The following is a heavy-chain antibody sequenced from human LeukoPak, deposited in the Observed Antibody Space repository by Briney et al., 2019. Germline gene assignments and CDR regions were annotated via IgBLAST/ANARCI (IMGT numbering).Heavy chain of an antibody. CDR3: ASWGYGDYVPSGDVDGYYYYYYMDV. J-gene: IGHJ6*03. Sequence: GGSLRLSCAASGFTFSSYEMNWVRQAPGKGLEGVSYISSSGSTIYYADSVKCRFTISRDNAKNSLYMQMNSLRAEDTAVYYCASWGYGDYVPSGDVDGYYYYYYMDVWGKGTTVTVSS. D-gene: IGHD4-17*01. CDR2: ISSSGSTI. V-gene: IGHV3-48*03. CDR1: GFTFSSYE.